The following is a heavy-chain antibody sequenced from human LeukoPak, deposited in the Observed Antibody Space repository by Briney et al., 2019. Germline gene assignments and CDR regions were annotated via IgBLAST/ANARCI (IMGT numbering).Heavy chain of an antibody. CDR2: IKQDGSEK. CDR3: ARARGDSSGYYYALGAFDI. Sequence: GGSLRLSCAASGFTFSSYWMSWVRQAPGKGLEWVANIKQDGSEKYYVDSVKGRFTISRDNAKNSLYLQMNSLRAEDTAVYYCARARGDSSGYYYALGAFDIWGQGTIVTVSS. V-gene: IGHV3-7*01. CDR1: GFTFSSYW. D-gene: IGHD3-22*01. J-gene: IGHJ3*02.